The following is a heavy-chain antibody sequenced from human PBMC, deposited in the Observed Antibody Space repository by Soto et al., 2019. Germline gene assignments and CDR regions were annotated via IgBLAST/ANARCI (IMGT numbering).Heavy chain of an antibody. CDR3: AREDPAAGDAFDI. CDR2: IIPILGIA. CDR1: GGTFSSYT. J-gene: IGHJ3*02. V-gene: IGHV1-69*08. D-gene: IGHD6-13*01. Sequence: QVQLVQSGAEVKKPGSSVKVSCKASGGTFSSYTISWVRQAPGQGLEWMGRIIPILGIANYAQKFQGRVTITADKSTSTAYMELSSLRSEDTAVYYCAREDPAAGDAFDIWGQGTMVTVSS.